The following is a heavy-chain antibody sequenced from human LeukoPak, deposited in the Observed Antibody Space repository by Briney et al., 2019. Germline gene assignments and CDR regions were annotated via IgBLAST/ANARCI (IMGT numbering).Heavy chain of an antibody. J-gene: IGHJ4*02. D-gene: IGHD3-22*01. CDR2: IRYDGSDK. Sequence: GGSLRLSCGASGFTFSHYGIHWVRQAPGKGLEWVAFIRYDGSDKFYADSVQGRFTISRDNSKNTLYLQMNSLRPEDTAVYYCARDTYYYDSSGYSGDFDYWGQGTLVTVSS. V-gene: IGHV3-30*02. CDR1: GFTFSHYG. CDR3: ARDTYYYDSSGYSGDFDY.